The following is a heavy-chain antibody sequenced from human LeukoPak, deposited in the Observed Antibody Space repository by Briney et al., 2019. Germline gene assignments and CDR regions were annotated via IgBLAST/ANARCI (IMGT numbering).Heavy chain of an antibody. D-gene: IGHD1-26*01. J-gene: IGHJ4*02. CDR1: GFTFDDYA. Sequence: GRSLRLSCAVSGFTFDDYAMHWVRQAPGKGLEWVSCIRWNSGSIGYADSVKGRCTISRDNAKNSLYLQMNSLRAEDTALYYCAKDSYPGGSYYEYYFDYWGQGTLVTVSS. CDR2: IRWNSGSI. V-gene: IGHV3-9*01. CDR3: AKDSYPGGSYYEYYFDY.